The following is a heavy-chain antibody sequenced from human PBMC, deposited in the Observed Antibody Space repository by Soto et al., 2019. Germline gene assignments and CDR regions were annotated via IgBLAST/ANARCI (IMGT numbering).Heavy chain of an antibody. J-gene: IGHJ4*02. V-gene: IGHV1-18*01. Sequence: QVHLVQSGAEVRKPGASVKVSCKGSGYTFTSYGIAWVRQAPGQGLEWMGWISAHNDNTNYAQKVQGRVTVTRYTSTSTAYMELRNLRSDDTAVYYCARGRYGDYWGQGALVTVSS. CDR1: GYTFTSYG. CDR3: ARGRYGDY. CDR2: ISAHNDNT. D-gene: IGHD1-1*01.